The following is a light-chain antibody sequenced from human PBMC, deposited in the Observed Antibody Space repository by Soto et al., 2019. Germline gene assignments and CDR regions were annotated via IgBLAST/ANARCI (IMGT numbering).Light chain of an antibody. Sequence: QSALTQPASVSGSPGQSIAISCTGTSSDVGAYDYVSWYQQHPGKAPKLMVYDVKYRPSGVSNRFSGSKSGNTASLTISGLQAEDEADYYCSSYPSSSSVIFGGGTKLTVL. CDR2: DVK. CDR3: SSYPSSSSVI. CDR1: SSDVGAYDY. V-gene: IGLV2-14*01. J-gene: IGLJ2*01.